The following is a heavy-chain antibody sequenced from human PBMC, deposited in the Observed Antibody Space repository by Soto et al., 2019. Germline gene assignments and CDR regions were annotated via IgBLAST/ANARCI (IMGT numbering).Heavy chain of an antibody. CDR2: IYHSGST. D-gene: IGHD3-9*01. V-gene: IGHV4-30-2*01. Sequence: QLQLQESGSGLVKPSQTLSLTCAVSGGSISSGGYSWSWIRQPPGKGLEWIGYIYHSGSTYYNPSLKSRVTISVHRSKNQFSLKLSSVTAADTAVYYCARGADILTGYYPYYFDYWGQGTLVTVSS. CDR3: ARGADILTGYYPYYFDY. J-gene: IGHJ4*02. CDR1: GGSISSGGYS.